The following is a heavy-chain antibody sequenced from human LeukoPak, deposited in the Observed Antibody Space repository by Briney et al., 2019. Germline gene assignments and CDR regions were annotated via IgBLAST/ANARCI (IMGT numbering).Heavy chain of an antibody. D-gene: IGHD3-10*01. CDR1: GGSISSYY. CDR3: ARVVRYYYGSGSAPYYCYYMDV. J-gene: IGHJ6*03. Sequence: SETLSLTCTVSGGSISSYYWSWIRQPAGKGLEWIGRIYTSGSTNYNPSLKSRVTMSVDTSKNQFSLKLNSVTAADTAVYYCARVVRYYYGSGSAPYYCYYMDVWGKGTTVTISS. CDR2: IYTSGST. V-gene: IGHV4-4*07.